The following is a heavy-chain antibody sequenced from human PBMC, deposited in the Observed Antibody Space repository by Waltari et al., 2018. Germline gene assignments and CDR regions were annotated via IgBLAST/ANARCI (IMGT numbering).Heavy chain of an antibody. CDR2: ISSSSSYI. V-gene: IGHV3-21*01. CDR3: AREATVTGDY. D-gene: IGHD4-17*01. Sequence: EVQLVESGGGLVKPGGSLRLSCAAFGFTFSSYSMNWVRQAPGKGLEWVSSISSSSSYIYYADSVKGRFTISRDNAKNSLYLQMNSLRAEDTAVYYCAREATVTGDYWGQGTLVTVSS. CDR1: GFTFSSYS. J-gene: IGHJ4*02.